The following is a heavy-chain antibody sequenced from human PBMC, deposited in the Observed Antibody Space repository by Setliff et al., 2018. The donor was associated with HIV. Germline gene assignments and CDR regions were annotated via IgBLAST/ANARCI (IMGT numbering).Heavy chain of an antibody. J-gene: IGHJ6*03. CDR2: INYRGNT. V-gene: IGHV4-39*01. CDR1: GGSISTSRYY. CDR3: ASLDGSESPYIYYYYMDV. Sequence: PSETLSLTCTVSGGSISTSRYYWGWIRQHPGKGLEWIGSINYRGNTYYNPSLKSRSAISVDASKNQISMKLSYVTAADTAVYYCASLDGSESPYIYYYYMDVWGKGTAVTVSS. D-gene: IGHD3-10*01.